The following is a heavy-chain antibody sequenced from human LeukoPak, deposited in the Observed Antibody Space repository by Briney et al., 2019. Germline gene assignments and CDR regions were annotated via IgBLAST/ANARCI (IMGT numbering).Heavy chain of an antibody. Sequence: GGSLRLSCAASGFTFDNYNMNWVRQAPGKGLEWVSSISSGTNYIFEADSVKGRFTVTKDTALNSLSMQMNSLRADDTAVYYCARSAGGNYFDYWDQGTLVTVSS. CDR2: ISSGTNYI. CDR1: GFTFDNYN. J-gene: IGHJ4*02. D-gene: IGHD2-8*02. CDR3: ARSAGGNYFDY. V-gene: IGHV3-21*01.